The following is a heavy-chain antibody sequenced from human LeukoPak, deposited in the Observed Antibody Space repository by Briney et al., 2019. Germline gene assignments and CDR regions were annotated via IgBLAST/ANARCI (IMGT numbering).Heavy chain of an antibody. Sequence: SETLSLTCTVSGGSISSYYWSWIRQPAGKGLEWIGRIYANGRTNYNPSLKGRVTMSVDTSKNQFSLKVTSVTAADTAVYYCAKGDQDPYYYDSSGPPDYWGQGTLVTVSS. CDR2: IYANGRT. V-gene: IGHV4-4*07. CDR3: AKGDQDPYYYDSSGPPDY. CDR1: GGSISSYY. J-gene: IGHJ4*02. D-gene: IGHD3-22*01.